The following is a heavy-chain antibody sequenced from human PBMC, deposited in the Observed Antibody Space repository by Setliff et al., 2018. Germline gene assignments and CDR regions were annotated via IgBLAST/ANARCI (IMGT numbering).Heavy chain of an antibody. CDR3: ARVSSGSYYYFQH. D-gene: IGHD1-26*01. V-gene: IGHV4-59*08. CDR1: GGSISSHY. Sequence: SETLSLTCTVSGGSISSHYWSWIRQHPGKGLEWIGYIYYSGSTYYNPSLKSRVSTSVDTSQNQFSLKLSSVTAADTAVYYCARVSSGSYYYFQHWGQGTLVTVSS. J-gene: IGHJ1*01. CDR2: IYYSGST.